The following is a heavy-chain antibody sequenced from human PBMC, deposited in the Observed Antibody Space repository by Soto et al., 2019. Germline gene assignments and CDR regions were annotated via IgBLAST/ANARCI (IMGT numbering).Heavy chain of an antibody. CDR1: GGTFSSYA. J-gene: IGHJ4*02. CDR2: IIPIFGTA. V-gene: IGHV1-69*13. Sequence: ASVKVSCKASGGTFSSYAISWVRQAPGQGLEWMGGIIPIFGTANYAQKFQGRVTITADESTSTAYMELSSLRSEDTAVYYCARDLLVGGKGDYWGQGTLVTVSS. D-gene: IGHD1-26*01. CDR3: ARDLLVGGKGDY.